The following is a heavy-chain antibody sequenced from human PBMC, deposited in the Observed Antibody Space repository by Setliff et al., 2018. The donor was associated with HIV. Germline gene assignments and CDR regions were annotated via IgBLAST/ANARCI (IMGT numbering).Heavy chain of an antibody. CDR3: ARDMMRWLVMVPGATWGYFDS. V-gene: IGHV4-38-2*02. CDR1: NYSINSGYY. D-gene: IGHD3-16*01. CDR2: IYHSGST. Sequence: SETLSLTCAVSNYSINSGYYWGWIRQPPGKGLEWIGSIYHSGSTYYNPSLKSRVTISVDTSKNQFSLKLSSVTAADTAVYYCARDMMRWLVMVPGATWGYFDSWGQGAQVTVSS. J-gene: IGHJ4*02.